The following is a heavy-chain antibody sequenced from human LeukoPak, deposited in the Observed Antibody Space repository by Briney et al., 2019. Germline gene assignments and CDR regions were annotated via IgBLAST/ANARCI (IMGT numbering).Heavy chain of an antibody. V-gene: IGHV3-30*18. Sequence: GGSLRLSCAASGFTFSSYGMHWVRQAPGKGLEWVAVISYDGSNKYYADSVKGRFTISRDNSKNTLYLQMNSLRAEDTAVYYCAKDPGVGYGGNVGDYWGQGTLVTVSS. J-gene: IGHJ4*02. D-gene: IGHD4-23*01. CDR2: ISYDGSNK. CDR1: GFTFSSYG. CDR3: AKDPGVGYGGNVGDY.